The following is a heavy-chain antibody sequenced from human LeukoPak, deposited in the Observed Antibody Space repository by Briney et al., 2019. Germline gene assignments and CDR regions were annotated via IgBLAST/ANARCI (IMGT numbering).Heavy chain of an antibody. J-gene: IGHJ4*02. D-gene: IGHD6-19*01. V-gene: IGHV4-4*02. CDR1: GGSISSSNW. CDR2: IYHSGST. CDR3: ARDSSGWYVVLDY. Sequence: PSETLSLTCAVSGGSISSSNWWSWVRQPPGKGLEWIGEIYHSGSTTYNPSLKSRVTISVDKSKNQFSLKLSSVTAADTAVYYCARDSSGWYVVLDYWGQGTLVTVSS.